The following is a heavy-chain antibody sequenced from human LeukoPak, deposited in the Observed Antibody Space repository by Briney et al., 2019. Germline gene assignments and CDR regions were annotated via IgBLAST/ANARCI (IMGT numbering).Heavy chain of an antibody. CDR1: GDSVSSNSVA. Sequence: SQTLSLTCAISGDSVSSNSVAWSWFRQSPPRGPERLGRTYYTSKWNNDNAVSVQRRIAVNPHTSKNQFSLHLNSVTPEDTAVYYCARQSYRRFDPWGQGTLVTVSS. V-gene: IGHV6-1*01. J-gene: IGHJ5*02. CDR2: TYYTSKWNN. CDR3: ARQSYRRFDP.